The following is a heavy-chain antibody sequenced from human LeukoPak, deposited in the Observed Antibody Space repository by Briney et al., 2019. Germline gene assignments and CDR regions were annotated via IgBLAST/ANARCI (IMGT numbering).Heavy chain of an antibody. CDR2: INPSGGST. CDR3: ARGPTVYYDILTGYYTPYYFGY. D-gene: IGHD3-9*01. Sequence: ASVKVSCKASGYTFTSYYMHWVRQAPGQGLEWMGIINPSGGSTSYAQKFQGRVTMTRDTSTSTVYMELSSLRSEDTAVYYCARGPTVYYDILTGYYTPYYFGYWGQGTLVTVSS. CDR1: GYTFTSYY. J-gene: IGHJ4*02. V-gene: IGHV1-46*01.